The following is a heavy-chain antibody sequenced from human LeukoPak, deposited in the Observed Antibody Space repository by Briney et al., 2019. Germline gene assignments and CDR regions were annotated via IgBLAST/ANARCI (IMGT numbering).Heavy chain of an antibody. CDR3: AREGGDNWNYGKFDY. CDR2: ISSSSSCR. CDR1: GFTFSSYS. Sequence: SGGSLRLSCAASGFTFSSYSMNWVRQAPGEGLEWVSSISSSSSCRYYADAVKGQFTFSRDKAKNSLYLQMNILRAEATAVYYCAREGGDNWNYGKFDYWGQGTLVTVSS. V-gene: IGHV3-21*01. D-gene: IGHD1-7*01. J-gene: IGHJ4*02.